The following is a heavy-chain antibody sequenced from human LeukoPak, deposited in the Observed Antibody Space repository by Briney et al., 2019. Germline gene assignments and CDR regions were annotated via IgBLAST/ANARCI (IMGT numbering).Heavy chain of an antibody. CDR2: GNDSGIT. Sequence: SETLSLTCAVQGGSLRGYYWSWIRQPPGKGVEGVGEGNDSGITKYNPSLKSRVIVSVDTSKNQFSLKVRFVTAADTAVYYCARVPYCSGGSCNYYYYYGMDVWGQGTTVTVSS. J-gene: IGHJ6*02. V-gene: IGHV4-34*01. CDR3: ARVPYCSGGSCNYYYYYGMDV. CDR1: GGSLRGYY. D-gene: IGHD2-15*01.